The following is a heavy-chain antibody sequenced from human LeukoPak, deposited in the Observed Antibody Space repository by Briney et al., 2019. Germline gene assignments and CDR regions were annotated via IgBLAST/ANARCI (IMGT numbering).Heavy chain of an antibody. CDR2: IYYSGST. J-gene: IGHJ5*02. Sequence: SETLSLTCTVSGGSISSSSYYWGWIRQPPGKGLEWIGYIYYSGSTNYNPSLKSRVPISVDTSKNQFSLKLSSVTAADTAVYYCARVIMGWDFWSGYYRFDPWGQGTLVTVSS. V-gene: IGHV4-61*05. D-gene: IGHD3-3*01. CDR3: ARVIMGWDFWSGYYRFDP. CDR1: GGSISSSSYY.